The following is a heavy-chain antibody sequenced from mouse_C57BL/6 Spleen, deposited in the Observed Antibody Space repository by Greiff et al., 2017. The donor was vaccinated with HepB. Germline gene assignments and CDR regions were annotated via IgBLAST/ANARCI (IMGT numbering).Heavy chain of an antibody. CDR1: GYTFTDYY. J-gene: IGHJ2*01. CDR3: ARSGVLRYYFDY. Sequence: VQLQQSGAELVRPGASVKLSCKASGYTFTDYYINWVKQRPGQGLEWIARIYPGSGNTYYNEKFKGKATLTAEKSSSTAYMQLSSLTSEDSAVYFCARSGVLRYYFDYWGQGTTLTVSS. V-gene: IGHV1-76*01. D-gene: IGHD1-1*01. CDR2: IYPGSGNT.